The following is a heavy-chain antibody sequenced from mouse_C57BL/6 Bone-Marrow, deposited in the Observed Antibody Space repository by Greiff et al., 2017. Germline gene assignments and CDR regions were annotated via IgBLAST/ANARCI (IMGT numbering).Heavy chain of an antibody. V-gene: IGHV1-69*01. D-gene: IGHD3-1*01. CDR2: IDPSDSYT. J-gene: IGHJ3*01. Sequence: VQLQQPGAELVMPGASVKLSCKASGYTFTSYWMHWVKQRPGQGLEWIGEIDPSDSYTNYNQKFKGKSTLTVDKSSSTAYMQLSSLTSEDSAVXYCARIGLGRWFAYWGQGTLVTVSA. CDR3: ARIGLGRWFAY. CDR1: GYTFTSYW.